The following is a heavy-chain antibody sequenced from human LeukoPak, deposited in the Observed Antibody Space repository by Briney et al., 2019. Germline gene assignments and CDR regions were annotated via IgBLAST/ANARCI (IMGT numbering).Heavy chain of an antibody. V-gene: IGHV3-30-3*01. CDR3: ARDLDAFDI. CDR2: ISYDGSNK. CDR1: GFTFSSYA. J-gene: IGHJ3*02. Sequence: GRSLRLSCAASGFTFSSYAMHWVRQAPGKGLEWVAVISYDGSNKYYADSVKGRFIISRDNSKNTLYLQMNSLRAEDTAVYYCARDLDAFDIWGQGTMVTVSS.